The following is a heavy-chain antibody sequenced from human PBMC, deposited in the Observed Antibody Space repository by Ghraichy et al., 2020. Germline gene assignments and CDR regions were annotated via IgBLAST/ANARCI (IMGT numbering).Heavy chain of an antibody. J-gene: IGHJ4*02. CDR1: GGSFSGYY. V-gene: IGHV4-34*01. CDR3: ARVSGYYSYYFDY. Sequence: SETLSLTCAVYGGSFSGYYWSWIRQPPGKGLEWIGEINHSGSTNYNPSLKSRVTISVDTSKNQFSLKLSSVTAADTAVYYCARVSGYYSYYFDYWGQGTLVTVSS. D-gene: IGHD3-22*01. CDR2: INHSGST.